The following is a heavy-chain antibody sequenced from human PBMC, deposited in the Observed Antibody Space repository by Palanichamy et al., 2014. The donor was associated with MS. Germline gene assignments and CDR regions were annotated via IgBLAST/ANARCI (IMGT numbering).Heavy chain of an antibody. CDR1: GSYY. CDR2: IYYSGST. V-gene: IGHV4-61*01. CDR3: ASGEVVTAVPAAGHYYYYGMDV. Sequence: GSYYWSWIRQPPGKGLEWIGYIYYSGSTKYNPSLKSRVTISADTSRSQFFLDLKSVTAADAAVYFCASGEVVTAVPAAGHYYYYGMDVWGQGTTVTVSS. J-gene: IGHJ6*02. D-gene: IGHD2-21*02.